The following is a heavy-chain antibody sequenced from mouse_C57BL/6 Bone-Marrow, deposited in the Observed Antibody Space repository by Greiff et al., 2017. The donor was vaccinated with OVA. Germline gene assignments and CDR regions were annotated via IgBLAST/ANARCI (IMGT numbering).Heavy chain of an antibody. CDR3: ARGGAGSSFFDY. Sequence: EVKLMESGGGLVKPGGSLKLSCAASGFTFSDYGMHWVRQAPEKGLEWVAYISSGSSTIYYADTVKGRFTISRDNAKNTLFLQMTSLRSEDTAMYYCARGGAGSSFFDYWGQGTTLTVSS. J-gene: IGHJ2*01. V-gene: IGHV5-17*01. CDR1: GFTFSDYG. D-gene: IGHD1-1*01. CDR2: ISSGSSTI.